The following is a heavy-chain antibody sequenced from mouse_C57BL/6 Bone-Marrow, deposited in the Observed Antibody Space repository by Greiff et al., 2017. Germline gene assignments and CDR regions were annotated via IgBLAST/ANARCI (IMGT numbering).Heavy chain of an antibody. J-gene: IGHJ4*01. V-gene: IGHV5-9-1*02. D-gene: IGHD2-12*01. Sequence: VQLKESGEGLVKPGGSLKLSCAASGFTFSSYAMSWVRQTPEKRLEWVAYISSGGDYIYYADTVKGRFTISRDNARNTLYLQMSSLKSEDTAMYYCTRRYDVGYAMDYWGQGTSVTVSS. CDR1: GFTFSSYA. CDR3: TRRYDVGYAMDY. CDR2: ISSGGDYI.